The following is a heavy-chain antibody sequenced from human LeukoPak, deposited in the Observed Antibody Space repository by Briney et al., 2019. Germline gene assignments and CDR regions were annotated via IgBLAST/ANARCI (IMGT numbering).Heavy chain of an antibody. CDR3: ARGVEDYGFDP. V-gene: IGHV3-66*01. CDR2: IYSGGTT. J-gene: IGHJ5*02. Sequence: GGSLRLSCAASGFTVSSNYMSWVRQAPGKGLEWVSLIYSGGTTYYADSVKGRFTISRDNSKNTLYLQMNSLRAEDTAAYNCARGVEDYGFDPWGQGTLVTVSS. D-gene: IGHD4-17*01. CDR1: GFTVSSNY.